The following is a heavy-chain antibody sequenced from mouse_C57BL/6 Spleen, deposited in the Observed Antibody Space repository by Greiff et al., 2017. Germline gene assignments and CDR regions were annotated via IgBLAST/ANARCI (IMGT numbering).Heavy chain of an antibody. V-gene: IGHV5-17*01. CDR1: GFTFSDYG. Sequence: EVKLVESGGGLVKPGGSLKLSCAASGFTFSDYGMHWVRQAPEKGLEWVAYISSGSSTIYYADTVKGRFTISRDNAKNTLILQMTSLRSEDTAMYYCARRLHGSSLDYWGQGTTLTVSS. CDR3: ARRLHGSSLDY. CDR2: ISSGSSTI. D-gene: IGHD1-1*01. J-gene: IGHJ2*01.